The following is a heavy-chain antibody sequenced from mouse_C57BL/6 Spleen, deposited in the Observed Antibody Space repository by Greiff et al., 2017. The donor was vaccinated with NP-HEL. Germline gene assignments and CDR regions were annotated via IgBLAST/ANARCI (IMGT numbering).Heavy chain of an antibody. CDR1: GYTFTSYW. J-gene: IGHJ1*03. CDR2: IDPNSGGT. CDR3: ARWRASNYADWYFDV. Sequence: QVQLQQPGAELVKPGASVKLSCKASGYTFTSYWMHWVKQRPGRGLEWIGRIDPNSGGTKYNEKFKSKDTLTVDKPSSTAYMQLSSLTSEDSAVYYCARWRASNYADWYFDVWGTGTTVTVSS. V-gene: IGHV1-72*01. D-gene: IGHD2-5*01.